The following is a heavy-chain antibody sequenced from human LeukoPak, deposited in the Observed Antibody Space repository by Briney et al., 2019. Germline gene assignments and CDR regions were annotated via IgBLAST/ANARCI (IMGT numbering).Heavy chain of an antibody. D-gene: IGHD3-10*01. CDR3: AKEPITMVRGWLDY. CDR1: GFTFSSYG. J-gene: IGHJ4*02. CDR2: ISYDGSNK. V-gene: IGHV3-30*18. Sequence: GGSLRLSCAASGFTFSSYGMHWVRQAPGKGLEWVAVISYDGSNKYYADSVKGRFTISRDNSKNTLYLQMNSLRAEDTAVYYCAKEPITMVRGWLDYWGQGTLVTVSS.